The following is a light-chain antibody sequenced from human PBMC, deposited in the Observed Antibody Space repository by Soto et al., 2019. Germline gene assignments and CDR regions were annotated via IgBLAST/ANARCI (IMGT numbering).Light chain of an antibody. CDR1: SSDVGGYNY. V-gene: IGLV2-14*01. CDR3: SSYTSSSVV. CDR2: DVS. J-gene: IGLJ2*01. Sequence: QPVLTQPASVSGSPGKSITISCTGTSSDVGGYNYVSWYQQHPGKAPKLMIYDVSNRPSGVSNRFSGSKSGNTASLTISGLQAEDEADYYCSSYTSSSVVFGGGTKLTVL.